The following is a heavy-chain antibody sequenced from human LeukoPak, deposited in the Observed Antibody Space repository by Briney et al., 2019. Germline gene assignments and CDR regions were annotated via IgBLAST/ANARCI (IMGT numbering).Heavy chain of an antibody. CDR1: GYTFTSYY. D-gene: IGHD6-13*01. J-gene: IGHJ5*02. Sequence: ASVKVSCKASGYTFTSYYMYWVRQAPGQGLEWMGIINPSGGSTNYAQKFQGRVTMTRDTSTSTVYMELSRLRSDDTAVYYCALAAAGLNYFDPWGQGTLVTVSS. CDR3: ALAAAGLNYFDP. CDR2: INPSGGST. V-gene: IGHV1-46*01.